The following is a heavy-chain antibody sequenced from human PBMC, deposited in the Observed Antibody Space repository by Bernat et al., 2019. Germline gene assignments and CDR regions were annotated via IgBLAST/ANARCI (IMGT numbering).Heavy chain of an antibody. CDR2: IYHSGST. D-gene: IGHD4-17*01. CDR1: GYSISSGYY. J-gene: IGHJ5*02. V-gene: IGHV4-38-2*01. CDR3: ARGGDYLWGPTNWFDP. Sequence: QVQLQESGPGLVKPSETLSLTCAVSGYSISSGYYWGWIRQPPGKGLEWIGSIYHSGSTYYNPSLKSRVTISVDTSKNQFSLKLSSVTAADKAVYYCARGGDYLWGPTNWFDPWGQGTLVTVSS.